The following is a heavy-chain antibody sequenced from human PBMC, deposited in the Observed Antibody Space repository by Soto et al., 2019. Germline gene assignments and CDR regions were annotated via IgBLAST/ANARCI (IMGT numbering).Heavy chain of an antibody. D-gene: IGHD2-21*01. J-gene: IGHJ3*02. Sequence: SLRLSCAASGFTFSSYGMHWVRQAPGKGLEWVAVISYDGSNKYYADSVKGRFTISRDNSKNTLYLQMNSLRAEDTAVYYCAKDCGGDCYGDAFDIWGQGTMVTVSS. CDR2: ISYDGSNK. CDR1: GFTFSSYG. CDR3: AKDCGGDCYGDAFDI. V-gene: IGHV3-30*18.